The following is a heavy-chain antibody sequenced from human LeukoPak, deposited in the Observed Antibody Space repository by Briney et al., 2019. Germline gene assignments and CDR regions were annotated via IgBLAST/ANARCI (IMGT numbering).Heavy chain of an antibody. CDR1: GFTFTAYS. J-gene: IGHJ3*02. D-gene: IGHD2-15*01. CDR2: ISSSGSYI. Sequence: GGSLRLSCAASGFTFTAYSMNWVRQAPGKGLEWVSSISSSGSYIYYVDSVKGRFTISRDNAKNSLYLQMNSLRAEDTAVYYCARGYCSGGSCVGAFDIWGQGTMVTVSS. CDR3: ARGYCSGGSCVGAFDI. V-gene: IGHV3-21*04.